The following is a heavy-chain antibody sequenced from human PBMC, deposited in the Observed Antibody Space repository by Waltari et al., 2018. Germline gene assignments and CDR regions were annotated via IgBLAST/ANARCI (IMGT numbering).Heavy chain of an antibody. V-gene: IGHV1-2*02. Sequence: HVQLVQSGAQGKNPRASVQATFKPSGYTFGDDFVNPVRQAPGQGLEWMGWINPNSGVTKYAQSLQGRVTMTRETSINTVYMELSLLRSDDTALYYCAAVIRPGRTLPWGYWGQGTLVTVSS. J-gene: IGHJ4*02. D-gene: IGHD7-27*01. CDR2: INPNSGVT. CDR1: GYTFGDDF. CDR3: AAVIRPGRTLPWGY.